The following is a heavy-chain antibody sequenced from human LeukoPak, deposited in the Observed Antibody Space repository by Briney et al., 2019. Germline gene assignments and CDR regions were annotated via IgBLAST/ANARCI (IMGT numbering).Heavy chain of an antibody. V-gene: IGHV1-18*01. CDR3: ARGGTAMALVY. CDR2: INPNSGGT. J-gene: IGHJ4*02. Sequence: ASVKVSCKASGYTFTSYDINWVRQATGQGLEWMGWINPNSGGTNYAQKLQGRVTMTTDTSTSTAYMELRSLRSDDTAVYYCARGGTAMALVYWGQGTLVTVSS. D-gene: IGHD5-18*01. CDR1: GYTFTSYD.